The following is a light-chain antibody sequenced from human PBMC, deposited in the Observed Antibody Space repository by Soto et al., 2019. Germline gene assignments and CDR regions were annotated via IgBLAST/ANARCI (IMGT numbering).Light chain of an antibody. CDR2: GNS. CDR3: QSYDSSLSGYV. J-gene: IGLJ1*01. V-gene: IGLV1-40*01. CDR1: SSNIGAGYD. Sequence: SVLTQPPSVSGAPGQRVTICCTGSSSNIGAGYDVHWYQQLPGTAPKLLIYGNSNRPSGVPDRFSGSKSGTSASLAITGLQAQDEADYYCQSYDSSLSGYVFGTGTKVTAL.